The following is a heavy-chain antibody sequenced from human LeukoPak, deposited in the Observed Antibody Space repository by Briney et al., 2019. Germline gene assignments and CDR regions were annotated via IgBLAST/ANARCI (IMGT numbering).Heavy chain of an antibody. CDR3: ARQKSNYGDYVELFDY. Sequence: PSETLSLTCTVSGGSISSSSYYWGWIRQPPGKGLEWIGSIYYSGSTYYNPSLKSRVTISVDTSKNQFSLKLSSVTAADTAVYYCARQKSNYGDYVELFDYWGQGTLVTVSS. CDR1: GGSISSSSYY. J-gene: IGHJ4*02. CDR2: IYYSGST. V-gene: IGHV4-39*01. D-gene: IGHD4-17*01.